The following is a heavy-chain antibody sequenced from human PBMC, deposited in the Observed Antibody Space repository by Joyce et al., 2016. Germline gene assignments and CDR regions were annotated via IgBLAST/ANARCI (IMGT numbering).Heavy chain of an antibody. CDR3: ARAGTFWSAFNWFDP. D-gene: IGHD3-3*01. J-gene: IGHJ5*02. CDR1: GFTSSTYT. CDR2: IIDSGST. Sequence: EVQLLESGGGLVQPGGSVRLSCAASGFTSSTYTMTWVRQSPGKGLEWVSTIIDSGSTYYTDSVKGRFTISRDNTKNTGNRKMNSLRAEDTAVYYCARAGTFWSAFNWFDPWGQGTLVTVSS. V-gene: IGHV3-23*01.